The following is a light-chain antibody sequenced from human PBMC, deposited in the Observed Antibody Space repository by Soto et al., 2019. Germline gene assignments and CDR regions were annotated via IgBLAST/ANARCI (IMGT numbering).Light chain of an antibody. V-gene: IGKV3-20*01. Sequence: DIVLTQSPGTLSLSPGERATLSCRASQSVSSSYLAWYQQKPGRAPRLLIYGASRRATGIPDRFSGSGSGTAFTLTSSRMEPEDFAVYYCQQYYSSPVTFGQGTKVEIK. J-gene: IGKJ1*01. CDR1: QSVSSSY. CDR2: GAS. CDR3: QQYYSSPVT.